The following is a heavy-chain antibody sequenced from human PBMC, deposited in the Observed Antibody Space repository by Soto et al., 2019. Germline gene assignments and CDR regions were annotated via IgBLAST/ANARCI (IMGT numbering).Heavy chain of an antibody. V-gene: IGHV4-59*01. Sequence: QVQLQESGPGLVKPSETLSLTCTVSGGSISSYYWSWIRQPPGKGLEWIGYIYYSGSTNYNPSLKSRVTISVDTSKNQFSLKLSSVTAADTAVYYCARAFLGYSSSVLDYWGQGTLVTVSS. CDR1: GGSISSYY. D-gene: IGHD6-13*01. J-gene: IGHJ4*02. CDR3: ARAFLGYSSSVLDY. CDR2: IYYSGST.